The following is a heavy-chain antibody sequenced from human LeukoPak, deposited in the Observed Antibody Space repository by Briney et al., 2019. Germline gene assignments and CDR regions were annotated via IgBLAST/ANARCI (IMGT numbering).Heavy chain of an antibody. D-gene: IGHD2-8*01. V-gene: IGHV3-53*01. J-gene: IGHJ4*02. CDR3: ARNVYSDL. Sequence: GGSLRLSCAASGFAVNSTYMNWVRQAPEKGLEWVSILYSDGRTYYGDSVKGRFTISRDNSKNTVFLYVNNLRVEDTAVYYCARNVYSDLWGQGTQVTVSS. CDR2: LYSDGRT. CDR1: GFAVNSTY.